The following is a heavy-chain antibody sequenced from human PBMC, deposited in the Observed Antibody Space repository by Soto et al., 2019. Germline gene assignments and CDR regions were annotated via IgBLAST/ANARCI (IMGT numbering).Heavy chain of an antibody. CDR2: IIPILGIA. V-gene: IGHV1-69*02. CDR1: GGTFSSYT. J-gene: IGHJ4*02. Sequence: QVQLVQSGAEVKKPGSSVKVSCKASGGTFSSYTISWVRQAPGQGLEWMGRIIPILGIANYAQKFQGRVTITADKSTSTADMELSSLRSEDTAVYYCARRGGGSGWPTFDYWCQGTLVTVSS. CDR3: ARRGGGSGWPTFDY. D-gene: IGHD6-19*01.